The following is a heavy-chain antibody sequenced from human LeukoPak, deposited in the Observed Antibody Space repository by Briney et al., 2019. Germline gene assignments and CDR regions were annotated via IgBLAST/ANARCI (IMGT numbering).Heavy chain of an antibody. CDR2: INPDESDQ. D-gene: IGHD2-8*02. Sequence: GGSLRLSCAASGFIFSNNWMGWVRQAPGKGLEWVANINPDESDQYYVDSVEGRFIISRDNPENSVYLQMASLSAEDAALYYCARWTAPKYCAGGRCYDFYYMDVWGQGTTVTVFS. V-gene: IGHV3-7*01. CDR1: GFIFSNNW. J-gene: IGHJ6*03. CDR3: ARWTAPKYCAGGRCYDFYYMDV.